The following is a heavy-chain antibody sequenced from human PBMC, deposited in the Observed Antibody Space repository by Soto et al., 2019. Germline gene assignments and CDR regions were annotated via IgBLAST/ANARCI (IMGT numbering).Heavy chain of an antibody. Sequence: SETLSLTCXVSGGSISSSYWWNWVRQPPGKGLEWIGKIYHSGSTNYNPSLKNRVTISVDKSNNQFSLRLSSVTAADTAVYFCVTSINYDFWRDGGRHYYFDYWGQGTLVTVSS. CDR1: GGSISSSYW. D-gene: IGHD3-3*01. CDR3: VTSINYDFWRDGGRHYYFDY. V-gene: IGHV4-4*02. J-gene: IGHJ4*02. CDR2: IYHSGST.